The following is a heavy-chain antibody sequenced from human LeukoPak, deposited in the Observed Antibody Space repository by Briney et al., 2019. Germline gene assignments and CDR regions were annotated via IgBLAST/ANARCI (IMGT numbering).Heavy chain of an antibody. J-gene: IGHJ4*02. V-gene: IGHV4-61*01. CDR1: GGSVSKNYYY. CDR3: ARLVGDVTTWDC. D-gene: IGHD1-26*01. Sequence: SETLSLTCSVSGGSVSKNYYYWSWIRQPPGKGLEWIGYIFDSGSTNYNPSLKSRVTISVDTSKNQFSLKLTSVTAADTAVYYCARLVGDVTTWDCWGQGTLVTVSS. CDR2: IFDSGST.